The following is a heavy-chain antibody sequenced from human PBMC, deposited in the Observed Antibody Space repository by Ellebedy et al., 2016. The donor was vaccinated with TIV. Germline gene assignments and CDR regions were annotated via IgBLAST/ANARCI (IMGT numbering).Heavy chain of an antibody. D-gene: IGHD1-26*01. CDR2: IYYSGSA. CDR3: ARQGIPVGANDY. CDR1: GGSISSGDYY. Sequence: MPSETLSLTCTVSGGSISSGDYYWSWIRQHPGKGLEWIGYIYYSGSAYYNPSLKSRVTISLDTSKNQFSLKLSSVTAADTAVYYCARQGIPVGANDYWGQGTLVTVSS. V-gene: IGHV4-30-4*08. J-gene: IGHJ4*02.